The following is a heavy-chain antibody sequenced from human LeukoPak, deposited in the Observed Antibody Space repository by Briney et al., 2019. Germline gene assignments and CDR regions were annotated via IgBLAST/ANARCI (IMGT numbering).Heavy chain of an antibody. D-gene: IGHD2-15*01. V-gene: IGHV3-74*01. J-gene: IGHJ3*02. CDR1: GFTFSSYW. Sequence: GGSLRLSCAASGFTFSSYWMHWVRQAPGKGLVWVSRINSDGSSTNYADSVKGRFTIFRDNAKNTLYLQMNSLRAEDTAVYYCAKDQSSRSIGDAFDIWGQGTMVTVSS. CDR2: INSDGSST. CDR3: AKDQSSRSIGDAFDI.